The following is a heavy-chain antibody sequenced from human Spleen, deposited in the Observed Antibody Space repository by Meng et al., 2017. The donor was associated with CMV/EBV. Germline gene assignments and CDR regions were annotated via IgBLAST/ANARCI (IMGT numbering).Heavy chain of an antibody. Sequence: GGSLRLSCAASGFTFDDNAIHWVRQAPGKGLEWVSGITWNSGAIAYADSMKGRFTISRDNAKNSLYLQMNSLRAEDTAVYYCARVQAAAGTFDYWGHGTLVTVSS. CDR3: ARVQAAAGTFDY. V-gene: IGHV3-9*01. CDR2: ITWNSGAI. D-gene: IGHD6-13*01. CDR1: GFTFDDNA. J-gene: IGHJ4*01.